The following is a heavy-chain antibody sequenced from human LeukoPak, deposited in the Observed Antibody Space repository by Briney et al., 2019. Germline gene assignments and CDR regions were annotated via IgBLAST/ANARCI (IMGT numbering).Heavy chain of an antibody. J-gene: IGHJ4*02. CDR1: GFTFNSYG. D-gene: IGHD3-22*01. V-gene: IGHV3-30*02. Sequence: PGGSLRLSCAASGFTFNSYGMHWVRRAPGKGLEWVAFIRHDGTNKYYADSVKGRFTISRDNSKNTLFLQMSSLRVEDTAVYYCGRDVSDTVVVITHNFDFWGQGALVTVSS. CDR2: IRHDGTNK. CDR3: GRDVSDTVVVITHNFDF.